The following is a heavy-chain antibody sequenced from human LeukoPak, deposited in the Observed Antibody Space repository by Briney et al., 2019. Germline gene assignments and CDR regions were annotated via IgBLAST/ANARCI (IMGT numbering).Heavy chain of an antibody. CDR2: INHSGST. V-gene: IGHV4-34*01. CDR1: GGSFSGYY. Sequence: SETLSLTCAVYGGSFSGYYWSWIRRPPGKGLEWIGEINHSGSTNYNPSLKSRVTISVDTSKNQFSLKLSSVTAADTAVYYCARGLLYRDYWGQGTLVTVSS. D-gene: IGHD3-3*01. CDR3: ARGLLYRDY. J-gene: IGHJ4*02.